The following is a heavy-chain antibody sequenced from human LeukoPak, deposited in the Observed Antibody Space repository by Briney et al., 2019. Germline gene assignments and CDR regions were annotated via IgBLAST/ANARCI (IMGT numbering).Heavy chain of an antibody. J-gene: IGHJ3*01. CDR3: AKEVTYCSSSSCNDAFDV. V-gene: IGHV3-30*02. CDR2: IRFDGSDE. Sequence: GGSLRLSCAASGFRFSTSCMHWVRQAPGKGLEWVSFIRFDGSDEDHGDSVKGRFTISRDNSKNTMYLQMNSLRAEDTAVYYCAKEVTYCSSSSCNDAFDVWGRGTMVIVSS. D-gene: IGHD2-2*01. CDR1: GFRFSTSC.